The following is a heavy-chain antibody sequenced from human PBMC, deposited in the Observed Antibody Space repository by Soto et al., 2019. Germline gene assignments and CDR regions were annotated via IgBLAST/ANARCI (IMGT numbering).Heavy chain of an antibody. J-gene: IGHJ4*02. D-gene: IGHD3-22*01. Sequence: GGSLRLSCAASGFTFTNYGMSWVRQAPGKGLEWVSSISGSGVATYYAGSVKGRFTISKDKSKNMVYLQMSSLRAEDTAVYYCAKEGQYDMLAGHFYFWGQGPQVTVSS. CDR1: GFTFTNYG. CDR3: AKEGQYDMLAGHFYF. V-gene: IGHV3-23*01. CDR2: ISGSGVAT.